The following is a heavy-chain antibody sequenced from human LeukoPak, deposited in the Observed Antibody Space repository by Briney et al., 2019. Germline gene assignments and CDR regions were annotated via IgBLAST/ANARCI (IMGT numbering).Heavy chain of an antibody. J-gene: IGHJ4*02. D-gene: IGHD6-19*01. V-gene: IGHV4-4*02. Sequence: SGTLSLTCAVSGGSFSSGNWWNWVRQPPGKGLEWIGQIYPSGSTNYNPSLKSRVTISVDTSKNQFSLKLSSVTAADTAVYYCARQDSSGWYSFDYWGQGTLVTVSS. CDR2: IYPSGST. CDR1: GGSFSSGNW. CDR3: ARQDSSGWYSFDY.